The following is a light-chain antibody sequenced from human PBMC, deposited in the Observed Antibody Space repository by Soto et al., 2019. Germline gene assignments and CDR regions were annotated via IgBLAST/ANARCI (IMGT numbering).Light chain of an antibody. CDR3: QQRNDWPIT. CDR1: LSVSVY. V-gene: IGKV3-11*01. J-gene: IGKJ5*01. Sequence: EVVLTQSPATLSLSPGERATLSCRTSLSVSVYLDWYQQKPGQAPRLLISDASNRATGIPARFSGSGSGTDFTLAINRLEPDDFAVYYCQQRNDWPITFGQGTRLEIK. CDR2: DAS.